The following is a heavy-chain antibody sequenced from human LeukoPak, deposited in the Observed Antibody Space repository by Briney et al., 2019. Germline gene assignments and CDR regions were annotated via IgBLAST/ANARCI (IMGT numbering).Heavy chain of an antibody. J-gene: IGHJ4*02. CDR3: AKDSEWGIAVAGTFDY. D-gene: IGHD6-19*01. CDR1: GFTLSSYA. Sequence: GGSLRLSCAASGFTLSSYAMSWVRQAPGKGLGWVSAISGSGGSTYYADSVKGRFTISRDNSKNTLYLQMNSLRAEDTAVYYCAKDSEWGIAVAGTFDYWGQGTLVTVSS. V-gene: IGHV3-23*01. CDR2: ISGSGGST.